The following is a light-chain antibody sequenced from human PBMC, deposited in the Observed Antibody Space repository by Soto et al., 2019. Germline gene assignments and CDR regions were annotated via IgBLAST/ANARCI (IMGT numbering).Light chain of an antibody. CDR3: SSSAGSNSYV. J-gene: IGLJ1*01. CDR1: SSDVGGYKS. CDR2: EVN. V-gene: IGLV2-8*01. Sequence: QSALTQPPSASGSPGQSVAISCIGTSSDVGGYKSVSWYQQHPGKAPKLMIYEVNKRPSGVPDRFSGSKSGNTASLTVSGLQAEDEADYYCSSSAGSNSYVFGTGTKVTVL.